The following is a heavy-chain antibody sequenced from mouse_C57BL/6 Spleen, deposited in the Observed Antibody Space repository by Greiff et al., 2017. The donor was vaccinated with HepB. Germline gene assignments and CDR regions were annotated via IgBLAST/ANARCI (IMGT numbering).Heavy chain of an antibody. Sequence: EVQGVESGEGLVKPGGSLKLSCAASGFTFSSYAMSWVRQTPEKRLEWVAYISSGGDYIYYADTVKGRFTISRDNARNTLYLQMSSLKSEDTAMYYCTREDWVYAMDYWGQGTSVTVSS. CDR2: ISSGGDYI. CDR3: TREDWVYAMDY. V-gene: IGHV5-9-1*02. J-gene: IGHJ4*01. CDR1: GFTFSSYA.